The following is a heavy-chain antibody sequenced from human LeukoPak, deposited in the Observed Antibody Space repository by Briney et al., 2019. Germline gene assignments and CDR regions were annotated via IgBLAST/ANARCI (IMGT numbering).Heavy chain of an antibody. CDR1: GYTFTGYY. V-gene: IGHV1-2*04. D-gene: IGHD1-26*01. J-gene: IGHJ6*02. Sequence: ASVKVSCKASGYTFTGYYMHWVRQAPGQGLEWMGWINPNSGGTNYAQKFRGWVTMTRDTSISTAYMELSRLRSDDTAVYYCAREREQPPIYYYGMDVWGQGTTVTVSS. CDR3: AREREQPPIYYYGMDV. CDR2: INPNSGGT.